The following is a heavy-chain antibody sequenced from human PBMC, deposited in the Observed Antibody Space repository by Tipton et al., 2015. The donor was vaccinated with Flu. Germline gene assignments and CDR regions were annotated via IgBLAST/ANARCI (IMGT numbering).Heavy chain of an antibody. V-gene: IGHV3-7*01. CDR3: VKLGTGGDIAPGDAPFQH. J-gene: IGHJ1*01. CDR2: IKKDGSEK. CDR1: GFTLGLYW. Sequence: SLRLSCTASGFTLGLYWMTWVRQAPGKGLEWVANIKKDGSEKYYADSVKGRFTISRDNAKNSLFLQMNSLRAEDTAVYYCVKLGTGGDIAPGDAPFQHWGQGTLVTVSS. D-gene: IGHD2-15*01.